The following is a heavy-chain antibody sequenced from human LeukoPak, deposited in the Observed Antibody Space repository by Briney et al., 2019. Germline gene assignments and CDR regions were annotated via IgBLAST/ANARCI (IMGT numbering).Heavy chain of an antibody. CDR3: ARHGNWEPFDY. CDR2: VYYSGST. J-gene: IGHJ4*02. CDR1: GASIRSSDYY. D-gene: IGHD1-1*01. Sequence: SETLSLTCVLSGASIRSSDYYWAWIRQPPGKGVEGIGTVYYSGSTYYNPSRKSRLTISVDTSNNSISLKVTSLTAADTAVYYCARHGNWEPFDYWGQGSLVTVSS. V-gene: IGHV4-39*01.